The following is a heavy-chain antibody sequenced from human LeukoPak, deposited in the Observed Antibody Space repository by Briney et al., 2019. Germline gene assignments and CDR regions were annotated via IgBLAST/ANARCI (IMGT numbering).Heavy chain of an antibody. CDR1: GDGFTRHT. V-gene: IGHV3-21*05. Sequence: PGGSLRLSCAGSGDGFTRHTMNWVRRAPGKGLEWTAYIWSNGDYIYYPDSVKGRFTISRDNARTSVYLQMNSLRVEDTAIYYCAREYDSRARFDSWGPGTLVTVSS. D-gene: IGHD6-13*01. CDR2: IWSNGDYI. J-gene: IGHJ4*02. CDR3: AREYDSRARFDS.